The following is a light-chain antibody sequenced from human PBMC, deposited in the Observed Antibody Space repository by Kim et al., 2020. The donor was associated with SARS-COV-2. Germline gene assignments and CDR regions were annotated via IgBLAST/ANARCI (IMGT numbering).Light chain of an antibody. V-gene: IGKV1-39*01. J-gene: IGKJ4*01. Sequence: GDRVTITCRASQSISTYLNWYQQKPGKAPTLLIYAASTLQSGVPSRFSGRASGTDFTLTINSLQPEDFATYYCQQGYRALTFGGGTKVDIK. CDR1: QSISTY. CDR3: QQGYRALT. CDR2: AAS.